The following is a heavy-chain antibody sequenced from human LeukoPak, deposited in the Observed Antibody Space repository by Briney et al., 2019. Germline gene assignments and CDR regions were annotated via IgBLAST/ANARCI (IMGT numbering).Heavy chain of an antibody. V-gene: IGHV4-30-2*01. J-gene: IGHJ4*02. CDR1: GGSISSGSYY. D-gene: IGHD6-13*01. Sequence: SQTLSLTCTVSGGSISSGSYYWSWIRQPAGKGLEWIGYIYHSGSTYYNPSLKSRVTISVDRSKNQFSLKLSSVTAADTAVYYCARGYSSSWSPIYYFDYWGQGTLVTVSS. CDR3: ARGYSSSWSPIYYFDY. CDR2: IYHSGST.